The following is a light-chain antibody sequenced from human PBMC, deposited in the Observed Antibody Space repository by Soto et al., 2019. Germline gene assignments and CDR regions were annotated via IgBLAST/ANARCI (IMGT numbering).Light chain of an antibody. V-gene: IGLV1-40*01. J-gene: IGLJ1*01. CDR3: QSYDSSLSGYV. Sequence: QSVLTQPPSVSEAPGQRVTISCTGSSSNIGAGYEAHWYQQVPGTAPKLLIYENNNRPSGVPDRFSGPKSGTSASLAIAGLQAADEAEYYCQSYDSSLSGYVFVTGSKVTVL. CDR1: SSNIGAGYE. CDR2: ENN.